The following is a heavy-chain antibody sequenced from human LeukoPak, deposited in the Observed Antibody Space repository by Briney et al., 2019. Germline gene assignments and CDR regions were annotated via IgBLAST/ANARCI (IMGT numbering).Heavy chain of an antibody. Sequence: SVKVSCKASGGSFSSYAFSWVRQAPGQGLEWMGRIIPMLGIANYPQKFQDRIGLSADTSTNTAYMELSSLRSEDTAIYYCVSVRDAYNQGFWYFDLWGRGTLVSVSS. CDR2: IIPMLGIA. J-gene: IGHJ2*01. CDR3: VSVRDAYNQGFWYFDL. V-gene: IGHV1-69*04. D-gene: IGHD5-24*01. CDR1: GGSFSSYA.